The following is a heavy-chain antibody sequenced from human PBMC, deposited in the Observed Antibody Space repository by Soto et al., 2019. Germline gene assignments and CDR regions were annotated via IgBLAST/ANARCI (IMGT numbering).Heavy chain of an antibody. D-gene: IGHD3-22*01. J-gene: IGHJ4*02. CDR2: IKQDGSEK. CDR3: ARDRLYYDSSGYYQPHYYFDY. V-gene: IGHV3-7*01. Sequence: GGSLRLSCAASGFTFSSYWMSWVRQAPGKGLEWVANIKQDGSEKYYVDSVKGRFTISRDNAKNSLYLQMNSLRAEDTAVYYCARDRLYYDSSGYYQPHYYFDYWGQGTLVTVSS. CDR1: GFTFSSYW.